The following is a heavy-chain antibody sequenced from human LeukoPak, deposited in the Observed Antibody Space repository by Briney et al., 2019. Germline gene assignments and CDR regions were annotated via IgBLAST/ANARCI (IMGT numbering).Heavy chain of an antibody. CDR1: GDSVSSNSAA. CDR3: ARVGKRMAAAGNYYFYMDV. V-gene: IGHV6-1*01. Sequence: SQTLSLTCAISGDSVSSNSAAWNWIRQSPSRGLEWLGRTYYRSKWYNDYAVSVKSRITINPDTSKNHFSLQLNSVTPEDTAVYYCARVGKRMAAAGNYYFYMDVWGKGTTVTISS. CDR2: TYYRSKWYN. J-gene: IGHJ6*03. D-gene: IGHD6-13*01.